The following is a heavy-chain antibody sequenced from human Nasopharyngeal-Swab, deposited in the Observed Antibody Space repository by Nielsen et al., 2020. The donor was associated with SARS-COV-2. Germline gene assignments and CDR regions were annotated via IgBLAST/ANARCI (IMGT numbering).Heavy chain of an antibody. J-gene: IGHJ3*02. CDR1: GGSFSVYY. V-gene: IGHV4-34*01. Sequence: SETLSLTCAVYGGSFSVYYWSWIRQPPGKGLEWIGEINHSGSTNYNPSLKSRVTISVDTSKNQVSLKLSSVTAADTAVYYCARGRPWGYVRGTYRNDAFDIWGQGTMVTVSS. CDR2: INHSGST. D-gene: IGHD3-16*02. CDR3: ARGRPWGYVRGTYRNDAFDI.